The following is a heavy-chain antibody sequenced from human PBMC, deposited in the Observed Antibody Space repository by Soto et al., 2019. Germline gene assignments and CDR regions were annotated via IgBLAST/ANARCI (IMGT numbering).Heavy chain of an antibody. CDR1: GGSISSYY. CDR3: AGSGYYHNSGMDV. D-gene: IGHD3-22*01. CDR2: IYYSDST. Sequence: SETLSLTCSVSGGSISSYYWSWIRQPPGKGLEWIGYIYYSDSTNYNPSFKSRVIISVDTSKNQFSLRLSSVTAADTAVYYCAGSGYYHNSGMDVWGQGTTVTVSS. V-gene: IGHV4-59*01. J-gene: IGHJ6*02.